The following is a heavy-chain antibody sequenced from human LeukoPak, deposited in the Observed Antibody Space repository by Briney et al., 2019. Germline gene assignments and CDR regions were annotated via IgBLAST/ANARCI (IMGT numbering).Heavy chain of an antibody. CDR3: AKDLLGDYYDSSGSF. V-gene: IGHV3-23*01. J-gene: IGHJ4*02. CDR1: GFTFSSSA. Sequence: PGGSLRLSCAASGFTFSSSAMSWVRQAPGKGLEWVSAISNNGGYTYYADSVQGRFTISRDNSKSTLCLQMNSLRAEDTAVYYCAKDLLGDYYDSSGSFWGQGTLVTVSS. D-gene: IGHD3-22*01. CDR2: ISNNGGYT.